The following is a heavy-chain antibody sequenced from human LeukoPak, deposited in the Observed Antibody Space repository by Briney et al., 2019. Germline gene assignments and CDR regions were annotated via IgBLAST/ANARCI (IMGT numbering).Heavy chain of an antibody. D-gene: IGHD3-22*01. Sequence: GGSLRLSCAASGFTFSSYEMNWVRQAPGKGLEWVSYISSSGSTIYYADSVKGRFTLSRDNAKNSLYLQVNSLRAEDTAVYYCARGPPYYYDSSGYYFGAFDIWGQGTMITVSS. CDR2: ISSSGSTI. CDR1: GFTFSSYE. V-gene: IGHV3-48*03. CDR3: ARGPPYYYDSSGYYFGAFDI. J-gene: IGHJ3*02.